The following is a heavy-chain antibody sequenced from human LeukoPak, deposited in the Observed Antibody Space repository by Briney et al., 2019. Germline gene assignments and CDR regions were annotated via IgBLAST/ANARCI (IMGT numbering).Heavy chain of an antibody. CDR3: ARSPYSSSWSEWEPARYNWFDP. CDR2: IIPIFGTT. CDR1: GGTFSSYA. D-gene: IGHD6-13*01. V-gene: IGHV1-69*01. J-gene: IGHJ5*02. Sequence: GASVTVSCKASGGTFSSYAISWVRQAPGQGLEWMGGIIPIFGTTNYAQKFQGRVTITADESTSTAYMELSSLRSEDTAVHYCARSPYSSSWSEWEPARYNWFDPWGQGTLVTVSS.